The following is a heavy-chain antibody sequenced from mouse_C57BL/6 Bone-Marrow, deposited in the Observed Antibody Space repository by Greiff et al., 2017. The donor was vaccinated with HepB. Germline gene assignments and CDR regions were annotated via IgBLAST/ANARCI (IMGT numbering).Heavy chain of an antibody. J-gene: IGHJ4*01. CDR3: ARNSPYGSSWAMDY. Sequence: EVKLMESGGGLVQPGESLKLSCESNEYEFPSHDMSWVRKTPEKRLELVAAINSDGGSTYYPDTMERRFIISRDNTKKTLYLQMSSLRSEDTALYYCARNSPYGSSWAMDYWGQGTSVTVSS. CDR2: INSDGGST. CDR1: EYEFPSHD. V-gene: IGHV5-2*01. D-gene: IGHD1-1*01.